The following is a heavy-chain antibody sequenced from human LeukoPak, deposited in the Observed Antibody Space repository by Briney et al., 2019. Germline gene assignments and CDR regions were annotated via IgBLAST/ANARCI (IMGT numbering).Heavy chain of an antibody. CDR1: GYPFSSYS. V-gene: IGHV3-48*02. J-gene: IGHJ4*02. D-gene: IGHD5-18*01. CDR3: ARDRGYFYDQLDY. Sequence: GGSLRLSCVASGYPFSSYSMNWIRQAPGKGLEWVSYISVSGGVRSYADSVKGRFTISRDDARNSLYLQMHSLKDEDTAVYYCARDRGYFYDQLDYWGQGTLVTVSS. CDR2: ISVSGGVR.